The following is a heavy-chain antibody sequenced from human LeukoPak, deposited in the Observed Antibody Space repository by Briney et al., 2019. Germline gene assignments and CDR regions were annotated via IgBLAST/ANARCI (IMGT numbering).Heavy chain of an antibody. CDR2: INHSGST. CDR3: ARDDYRGVTNFDP. Sequence: PSETLSLTCAVYVGSFSGYYWSWIRQPPGKGLEWIGEINHSGSTNYNSSLKSRVTISVDTSKNQFSLKLSSVTAADTAVYYCARDDYRGVTNFDPWGQGTLVTVSS. CDR1: VGSFSGYY. V-gene: IGHV4-34*01. J-gene: IGHJ5*02. D-gene: IGHD3-10*01.